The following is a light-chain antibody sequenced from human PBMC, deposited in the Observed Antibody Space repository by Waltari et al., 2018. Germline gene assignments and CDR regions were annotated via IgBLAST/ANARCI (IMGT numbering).Light chain of an antibody. CDR3: QKYYSTPWT. CDR2: GAS. V-gene: IGKV4-1*01. CDR1: QSVLYSSNNKNY. Sequence: DIVMTQSPDSLAVSLGERATINCKSSQSVLYSSNNKNYLAWYQQKPGQHPKLLIYGASTRESGVPDRFRGSGSGTDLTLTISSLQAEDGAVYDWQKYYSTPWTFGQGTKVEIK. J-gene: IGKJ1*01.